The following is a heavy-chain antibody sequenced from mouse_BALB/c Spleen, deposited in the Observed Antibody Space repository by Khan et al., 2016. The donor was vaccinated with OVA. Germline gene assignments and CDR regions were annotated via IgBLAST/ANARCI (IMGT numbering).Heavy chain of an antibody. V-gene: IGHV1-80*01. Sequence: QIQLVQSGAELVRPGSSVKISCKASGYAFSSYWMNWVKQRPGQGLEWIGQIYPGDGETKYNGKFKGKVTLTADKSSSTAHMQLSSLTSEDSAVYFCARSGYDYFAYWGQGTLVTVSA. D-gene: IGHD2-14*01. CDR1: GYAFSSYW. CDR3: ARSGYDYFAY. J-gene: IGHJ3*01. CDR2: IYPGDGET.